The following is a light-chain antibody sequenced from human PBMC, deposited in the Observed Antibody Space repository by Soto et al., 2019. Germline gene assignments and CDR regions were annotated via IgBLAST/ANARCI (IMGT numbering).Light chain of an antibody. CDR1: QGISSR. CDR2: TAS. J-gene: IGKJ1*01. V-gene: IGKV1-12*01. CDR3: QQSYSTPWT. Sequence: DIQMTQSPSSVSASVGDRVTITCRASQGISSRLAWYQQKPGKAPKLLIYTASSLQSGDPSRFSGSGSETDFTLTIASLQPEDFATYYCQQSYSTPWTFGQGTKVEIK.